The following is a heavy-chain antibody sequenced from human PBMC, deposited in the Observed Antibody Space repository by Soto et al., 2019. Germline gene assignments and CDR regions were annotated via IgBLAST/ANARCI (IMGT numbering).Heavy chain of an antibody. CDR2: ISGSGGST. CDR3: AKTPGYGDYEGYFQH. J-gene: IGHJ1*01. D-gene: IGHD4-17*01. Sequence: GGSLRLSCAASGFTFSSYAMSWVRQAPGKGLEWVSAISGSGGSTYYADSVKGRFTISRDNSKNTLYLQMNSLRAEDTAVYYCAKTPGYGDYEGYFQHWGQGTLVTVSS. V-gene: IGHV3-23*01. CDR1: GFTFSSYA.